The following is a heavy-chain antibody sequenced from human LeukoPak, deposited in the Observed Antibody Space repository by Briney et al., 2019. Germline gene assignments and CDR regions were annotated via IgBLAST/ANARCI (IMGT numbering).Heavy chain of an antibody. CDR2: IYYSGST. V-gene: IGHV4-39*07. J-gene: IGHJ4*02. CDR3: ARGPLLWFGELPFDY. CDR1: GGSISSSSYY. D-gene: IGHD3-10*01. Sequence: PSETLSLTCTVSGGSISSSSYYWGWIRQPPGKGLEWIGSIYYSGSTYYNPSLKSRVTISVDTSKNQFSLKLSSVTAADTAVYYCARGPLLWFGELPFDYWGQGTLVTVSS.